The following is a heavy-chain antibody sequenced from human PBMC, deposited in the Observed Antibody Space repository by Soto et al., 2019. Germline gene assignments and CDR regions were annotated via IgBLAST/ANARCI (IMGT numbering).Heavy chain of an antibody. CDR1: GFTFRSFT. J-gene: IGHJ5*02. CDR2: ISSNSAYI. Sequence: GGPLRLSCAASGFTFRSFTMNWVRQAPGKGLEWVSTISSNSAYIYYTDALRGRFTISRDNAKNSLHLQMNSLRAEDTAVYYCTRDASRDSSARGWFDPWGPGTLVTVSS. V-gene: IGHV3-21*01. D-gene: IGHD6-13*01. CDR3: TRDASRDSSARGWFDP.